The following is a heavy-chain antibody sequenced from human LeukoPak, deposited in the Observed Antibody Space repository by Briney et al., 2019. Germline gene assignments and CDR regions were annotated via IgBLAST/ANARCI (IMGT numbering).Heavy chain of an antibody. D-gene: IGHD3-10*01. CDR3: ALLWFGESSIYYYYMDV. CDR2: ISGSGGST. CDR1: GFTFSSYG. V-gene: IGHV3-23*01. J-gene: IGHJ6*03. Sequence: PGGSLRLSCAASGFTFSSYGMSWVRQAPGKGLEWVSAISGSGGSTYYADSVKGRFTISRDNSKNTLYLQMNSLRAEDTAVYYCALLWFGESSIYYYYMDVGSKGTTVTISS.